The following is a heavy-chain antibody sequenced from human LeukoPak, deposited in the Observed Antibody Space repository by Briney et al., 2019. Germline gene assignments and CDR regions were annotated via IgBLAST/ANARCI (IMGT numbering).Heavy chain of an antibody. CDR3: AKVATYSSTLGYYYGMDV. Sequence: GGSLRLPCAASGFTFSSYAMSWVRQAPGKGLEWVSAISGSGGSTYYADSVKGRFTISRDNSKNTLYLQMNSLRAEDTAVYYCAKVATYSSTLGYYYGMDVWGQGTTVTVSS. CDR2: ISGSGGST. CDR1: GFTFSSYA. V-gene: IGHV3-23*01. D-gene: IGHD6-13*01. J-gene: IGHJ6*02.